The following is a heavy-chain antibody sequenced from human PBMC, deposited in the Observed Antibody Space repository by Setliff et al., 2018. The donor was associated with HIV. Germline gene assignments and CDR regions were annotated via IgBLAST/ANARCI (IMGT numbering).Heavy chain of an antibody. CDR3: ATSLITVPPDAFDI. D-gene: IGHD4-4*01. V-gene: IGHV4-4*02. J-gene: IGHJ3*02. Sequence: LSLTCVVSGGSISSSNWWSWVRQPPGMGLEWIASIYHNGNTYYNPSLKSRVTMSVDTSKNQFSLKLSSVTAADTAVYYCATSLITVPPDAFDIWGQGTMVTVSS. CDR2: IYHNGNT. CDR1: GGSISSSNW.